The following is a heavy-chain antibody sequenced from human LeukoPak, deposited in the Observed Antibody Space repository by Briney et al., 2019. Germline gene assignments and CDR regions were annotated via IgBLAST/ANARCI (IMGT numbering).Heavy chain of an antibody. V-gene: IGHV3-21*04. Sequence: PGGSLRLSCAASGFTFSSYSMNWVRQAPGKGLEWVSSISSSSSYIYYADSVKGRFTISRDNFKNTLYVQMNSLRAEDTAVYYCAKKTYTSGWYPYDLWGQGTLVTVSS. CDR2: ISSSSSYI. D-gene: IGHD6-19*01. CDR1: GFTFSSYS. J-gene: IGHJ4*02. CDR3: AKKTYTSGWYPYDL.